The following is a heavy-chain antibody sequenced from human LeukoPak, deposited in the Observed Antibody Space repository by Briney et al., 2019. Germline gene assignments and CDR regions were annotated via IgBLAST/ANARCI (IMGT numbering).Heavy chain of an antibody. D-gene: IGHD3-10*01. CDR1: GFTFSSYG. Sequence: PGGSLRLSCAASGFTFSSYGMHWVRQAPGKGLEWVAFIRYDGSNKYYADSVKGRFTISRDNSKNTLYLQMNSLRAEDTAVYYCAKDPLWFGESHYYYYMDVWGKGTTVTISS. J-gene: IGHJ6*03. CDR2: IRYDGSNK. V-gene: IGHV3-30*02. CDR3: AKDPLWFGESHYYYYMDV.